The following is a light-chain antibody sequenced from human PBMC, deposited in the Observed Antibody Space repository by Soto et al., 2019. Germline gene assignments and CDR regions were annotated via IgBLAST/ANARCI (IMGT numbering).Light chain of an antibody. J-gene: IGKJ4*01. V-gene: IGKV3-20*01. CDR3: QQYGSSLPVT. CDR2: GAS. Sequence: EIVLTQSPGTLSLSPGERATLSCRASQSVSNSYLAWYQQKPGQAPRLLIYGASSRATGIPDRFSGSGSGTDFTLTISRLEPEDFAVYYCQQYGSSLPVTVGGGTKVEIK. CDR1: QSVSNSY.